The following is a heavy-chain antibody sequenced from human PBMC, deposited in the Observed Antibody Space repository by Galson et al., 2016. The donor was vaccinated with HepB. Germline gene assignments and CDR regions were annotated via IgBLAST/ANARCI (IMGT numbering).Heavy chain of an antibody. CDR2: IYWDDDK. CDR1: GFSLSPGGEG. D-gene: IGHD6-19*01. CDR3: AHKRRFSSGGVFDY. J-gene: IGHJ4*02. V-gene: IGHV2-5*02. Sequence: PALVKPTQTLTLTCTFSGFSLSPGGEGVGWIRQPPGKALEWPALIYWDDDKRYSPPLKSRLTISEDTSRKQVVLTMTKMNPGDTATYFCAHKRRFSSGGVFDYWGQGTRVTVSS.